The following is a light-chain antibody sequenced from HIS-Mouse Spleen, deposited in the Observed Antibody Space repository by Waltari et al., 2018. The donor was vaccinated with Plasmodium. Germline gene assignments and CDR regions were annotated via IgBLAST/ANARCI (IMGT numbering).Light chain of an antibody. Sequence: EIVMTQSPATLSASPGERATLSCRASQSVSSNVAWSQQKPGQAPRPLIYGASTRATGIPARFSGSGSGTEFTLTISSLQSEDFAVYFCQQYNNWSFTFGPGTKVDIK. CDR1: QSVSSN. J-gene: IGKJ3*01. CDR3: QQYNNWSFT. CDR2: GAS. V-gene: IGKV3-15*01.